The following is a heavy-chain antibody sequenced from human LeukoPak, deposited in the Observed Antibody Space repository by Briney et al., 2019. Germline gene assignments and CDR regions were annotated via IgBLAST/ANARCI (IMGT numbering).Heavy chain of an antibody. D-gene: IGHD3-22*01. V-gene: IGHV3-74*01. CDR2: VNGDGGTT. J-gene: IGHJ4*02. CDR1: GFTFSSYW. CDR3: ARDRGYTFGH. Sequence: GGSLRLSCAASGFTFSSYWMHWVRQVPGKGLVWVSHVNGDGGTTSSADYVKGRFTISRDNAKNTLYLHMISLRAEVTAVYYCARDRGYTFGHWGQGTLVTVSS.